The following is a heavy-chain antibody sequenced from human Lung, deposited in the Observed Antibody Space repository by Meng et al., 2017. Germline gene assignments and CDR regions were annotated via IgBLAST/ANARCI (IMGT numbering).Heavy chain of an antibody. CDR1: GGIFSNYV. CDR2: INAVFGTT. J-gene: IGHJ4*02. Sequence: QVQLVQSGAEVMKPGSSVKVSCKALGGIFSNYVIGWVRQAPGQGLEWMGGINAVFGTTNYAQKFQGRVTITTDESTSTVYMELTRLTSEDTAVYFCARKAGNCISTTCYSLDYWGQGTLVTVFS. V-gene: IGHV1-69*05. D-gene: IGHD2-2*01. CDR3: ARKAGNCISTTCYSLDY.